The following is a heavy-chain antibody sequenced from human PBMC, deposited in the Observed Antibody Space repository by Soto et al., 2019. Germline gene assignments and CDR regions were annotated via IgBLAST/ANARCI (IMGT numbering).Heavy chain of an antibody. D-gene: IGHD6-13*01. CDR2: INPSGGST. V-gene: IGHV1-46*01. Sequence: ASVKVSCKASGYTFTSYYMHWVRQAPGQGLEWMGIINPSGGSTSYAQKFQGRVTMTRDTSTSTVYMELSGLRSEDTAVYYCARNRPRLGSSWTLPFDYWGQGTLVTVS. J-gene: IGHJ4*02. CDR3: ARNRPRLGSSWTLPFDY. CDR1: GYTFTSYY.